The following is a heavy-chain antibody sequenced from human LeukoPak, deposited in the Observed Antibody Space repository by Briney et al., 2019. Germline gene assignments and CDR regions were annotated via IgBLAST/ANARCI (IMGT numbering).Heavy chain of an antibody. J-gene: IGHJ4*02. V-gene: IGHV3-7*01. CDR3: ASQSFGELAY. CDR2: IKQVGSEK. CDR1: GFTFSSYW. Sequence: GGSLRLSCAASGFTFSSYWMSWVRQAPGKGLEWVANIKQVGSEKYYVDSVKGRFTISRDNAKKSLYLQMNRLRAEDTAVYYCASQSFGELAYWGQGTLVTVSS. D-gene: IGHD3-10*01.